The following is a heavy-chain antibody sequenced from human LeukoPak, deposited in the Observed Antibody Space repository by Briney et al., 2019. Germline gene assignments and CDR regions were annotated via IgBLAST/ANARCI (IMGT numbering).Heavy chain of an antibody. Sequence: SETLSLTCSVSGDSFDRYYWSWLRQSPGKGLEWIGHVFARRNANYNPSLKSRVTISVDTSQNQFSLTLQSVTAADTAVFYCARRPHNRGFDHWGQGSLVTVSP. D-gene: IGHD1-14*01. V-gene: IGHV4-4*08. CDR3: ARRPHNRGFDH. CDR2: VFARRNA. J-gene: IGHJ4*02. CDR1: GDSFDRYY.